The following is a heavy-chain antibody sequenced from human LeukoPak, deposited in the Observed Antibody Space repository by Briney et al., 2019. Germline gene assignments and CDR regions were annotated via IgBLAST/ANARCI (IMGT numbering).Heavy chain of an antibody. CDR1: GYSISSGYY. D-gene: IGHD1-26*01. Sequence: SETLSLTCTVSGYSISSGYYWGWIRQPPGKGLEWIGNIYHSGSTYYNPSLKSRVTISVDTSKNQFSLKLSSVTAADTAVYYCASESESGSYLDYWGQGTLVTVSS. V-gene: IGHV4-38-2*02. CDR3: ASESESGSYLDY. CDR2: IYHSGST. J-gene: IGHJ4*02.